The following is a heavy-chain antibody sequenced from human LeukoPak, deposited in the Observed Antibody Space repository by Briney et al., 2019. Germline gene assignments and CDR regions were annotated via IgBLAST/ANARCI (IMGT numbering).Heavy chain of an antibody. CDR1: GFTFSSYW. CDR2: INHNGNVN. J-gene: IGHJ4*02. V-gene: IGHV3-7*03. Sequence: GGSLRLSCAASGFTFSSYWMNWARQAPGKGLEWVASINHNGNVNYYVDSVRGRFTISRDNAKNSLFLQMNGLRAEDTAIYYCARDEGVPTNWRFDYWGQGTLVTVSS. D-gene: IGHD3-10*01. CDR3: ARDEGVPTNWRFDY.